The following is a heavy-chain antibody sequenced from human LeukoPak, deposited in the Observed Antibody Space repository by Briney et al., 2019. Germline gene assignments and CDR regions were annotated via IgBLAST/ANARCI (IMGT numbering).Heavy chain of an antibody. D-gene: IGHD3-22*01. V-gene: IGHV3-30*18. CDR2: ISYDGSSK. Sequence: PGGSLRLSCAASGFTFSSYGMHWVRQAPGKGLEWVAVISYDGSSKYYADSVKGRFTISRDNSKNTLYLQMDSLRAEDTAVYYCAKGVKRPLTWYFDYWGQGTLVTVSS. CDR1: GFTFSSYG. J-gene: IGHJ4*02. CDR3: AKGVKRPLTWYFDY.